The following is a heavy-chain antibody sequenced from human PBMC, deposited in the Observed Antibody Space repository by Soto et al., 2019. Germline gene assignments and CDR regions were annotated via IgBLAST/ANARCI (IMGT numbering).Heavy chain of an antibody. Sequence: SETLSLTYAVYGGSFSGYYWSWVRQPPGKGLEWIGEIYHSGSTNYNPSLKSRVTISVDKSKNQFSLKLSSVTAADTAVYYCARARRSSSSDWGQGTLVTVSS. CDR3: ARARRSSSSD. J-gene: IGHJ4*02. CDR2: IYHSGST. V-gene: IGHV4-34*01. D-gene: IGHD6-6*01. CDR1: GGSFSGYY.